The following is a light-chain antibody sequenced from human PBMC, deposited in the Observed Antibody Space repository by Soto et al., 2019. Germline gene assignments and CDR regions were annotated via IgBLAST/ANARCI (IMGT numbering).Light chain of an antibody. CDR1: QSVSSK. J-gene: IGKJ5*01. CDR3: QQRSVWPIT. CDR2: DAS. Sequence: EIVLTQSPATLSLSPGERATLSCRASQSVSSKLAWYQQKPGQSPRLLIYDASHRATGVPARFSGSGSGTDFTLTISGLEPEDFAVYYCQQRSVWPITFGQGTRLEIK. V-gene: IGKV3-11*01.